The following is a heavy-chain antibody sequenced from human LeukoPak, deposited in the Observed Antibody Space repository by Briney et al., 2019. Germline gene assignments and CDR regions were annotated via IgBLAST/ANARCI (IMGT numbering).Heavy chain of an antibody. CDR2: IYTSGST. V-gene: IGHV4-4*07. CDR1: GGSISSYY. Sequence: PSETLSLTCTVSGGSISSYYWSWIRRPAGKGLEWIGRIYTSGSTNYNPSLKSRVTMSVDTSKNQFSLKLSSVTAADTAVYYCARESYYYDSSGYQPFDYWGQGTLVTVSS. CDR3: ARESYYYDSSGYQPFDY. D-gene: IGHD3-22*01. J-gene: IGHJ4*02.